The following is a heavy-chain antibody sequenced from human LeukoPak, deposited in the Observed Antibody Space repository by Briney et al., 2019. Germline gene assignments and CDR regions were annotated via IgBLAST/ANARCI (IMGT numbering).Heavy chain of an antibody. CDR1: GVSTTNGIYY. D-gene: IGHD1-26*01. V-gene: IGHV4-39*07. Sequence: PSETLSLTCTVSGVSTTNGIYYWAWIRQPPGKGLEWIGSVHNVGSTYYNLSLRSRVTMSIDTSKNQFSLRLNSVTAADTAVYYCARDNGRYHAEYYFDSWGQGTLVTVSS. CDR2: VHNVGST. CDR3: ARDNGRYHAEYYFDS. J-gene: IGHJ4*02.